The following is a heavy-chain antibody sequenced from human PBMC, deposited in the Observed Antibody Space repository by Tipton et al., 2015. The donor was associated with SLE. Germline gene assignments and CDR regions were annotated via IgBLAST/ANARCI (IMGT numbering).Heavy chain of an antibody. V-gene: IGHV4-61*02. CDR3: ARAKDWEDGFDI. J-gene: IGHJ3*02. CDR1: GGSMSDSMTTYY. Sequence: TLSLTFTVSGGSMSDSMTTYYWCWSRQPAGKGLEWIGRIFDSGTTNYIPSLRGRVTMSVDTSKNQFSLMMTSVTAADTALYYCARAKDWEDGFDIWGQGTMVTVSA. CDR2: IFDSGTT. D-gene: IGHD1-26*01.